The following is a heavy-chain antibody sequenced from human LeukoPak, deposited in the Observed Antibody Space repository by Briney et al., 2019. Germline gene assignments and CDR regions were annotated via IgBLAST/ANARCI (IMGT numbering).Heavy chain of an antibody. J-gene: IGHJ5*02. D-gene: IGHD6-13*01. V-gene: IGHV4-4*02. CDR3: ARDRISKAAAGWFDP. Sequence: SETLSLTCAVSGGSISSSNWWSWVRQPPGKGLEWIGEIYHSGGTNYNPSLKSRVTISVDKSKNQFSLKLSSVTAADTAVYYCARDRISKAAAGWFDPWGQGTLVTVSS. CDR1: GGSISSSNW. CDR2: IYHSGGT.